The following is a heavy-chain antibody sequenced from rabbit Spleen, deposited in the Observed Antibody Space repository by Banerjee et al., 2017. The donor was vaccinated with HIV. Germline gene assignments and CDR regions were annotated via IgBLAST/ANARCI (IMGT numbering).Heavy chain of an antibody. D-gene: IGHD8-1*01. V-gene: IGHV1S45*01. CDR1: AIDFTNYYN. CDR2: IAGSSSGFT. Sequence: QEQLVESGGGLVKPEGSLTLTCKASAIDFTNYYNIYWVRQAPGKGLEWISCIAGSSSGFTYSATWAKGRFTCSKTSSTTVTLQMTSLTVVDTATYFCARDTGSSFSSYGMDLWGPGTLVTVS. J-gene: IGHJ6*01. CDR3: ARDTGSSFSSYGMDL.